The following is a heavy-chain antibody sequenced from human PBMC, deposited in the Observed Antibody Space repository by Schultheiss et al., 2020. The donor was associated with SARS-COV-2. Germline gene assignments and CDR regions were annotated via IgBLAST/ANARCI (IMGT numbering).Heavy chain of an antibody. CDR2: VSHSGGT. J-gene: IGHJ6*03. Sequence: LETLSLTCAVYGESFNGFSWTWIRQSPGKGLEWIGQVSHSGGTHYSPSLKRRVTISVDTSKSQFSLRLRSVTAADTAIYFCSRGRTSVIPSPVLGLGPHYFSYYMDVWGKGTTVTVSS. CDR1: GESFNGFS. V-gene: IGHV4-34*01. CDR3: SRGRTSVIPSPVLGLGPHYFSYYMDV. D-gene: IGHD4-11*01.